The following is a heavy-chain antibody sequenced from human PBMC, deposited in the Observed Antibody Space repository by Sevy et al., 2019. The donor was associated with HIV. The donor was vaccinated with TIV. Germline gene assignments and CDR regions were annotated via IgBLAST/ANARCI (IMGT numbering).Heavy chain of an antibody. D-gene: IGHD2-15*01. J-gene: IGHJ6*02. Sequence: GGSLGFSCAASGFTFSGFILNWFRQPPGKGLDGISFISGGGLTKYYADSVKARFTISRDSAKNSVYLQMNSLRVEDTAVYYCARDGGYSDYGMDVWGQGTTVTVSS. CDR1: GFTFSGFI. CDR2: ISGGGLTK. CDR3: ARDGGYSDYGMDV. V-gene: IGHV3-48*01.